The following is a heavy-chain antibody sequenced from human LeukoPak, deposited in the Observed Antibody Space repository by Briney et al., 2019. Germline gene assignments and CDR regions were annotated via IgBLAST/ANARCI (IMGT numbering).Heavy chain of an antibody. Sequence: SETLSLTCTVSGYSISSGYYWGWIRQPPGRGLEWIGYIYYTGTTNYNPSLGSRVTMSVDTSKNQFSLKLSAVTAADTAVYYCAREYYGSGTYWDYWGQGTLVTVSS. CDR3: AREYYGSGTYWDY. CDR2: IYYTGTT. D-gene: IGHD3-10*01. CDR1: GYSISSGYY. J-gene: IGHJ4*02. V-gene: IGHV4-61*01.